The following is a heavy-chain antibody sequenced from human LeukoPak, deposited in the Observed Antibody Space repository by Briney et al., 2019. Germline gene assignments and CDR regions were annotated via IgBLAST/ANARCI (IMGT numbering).Heavy chain of an antibody. CDR3: VRGGGGPRLQH. CDR2: INSSGGI. J-gene: IGHJ1*01. CDR1: DYSISNGYY. Sequence: SETLSLTCAVSDYSISNGYYWGWIRQSPGKGLEWIGEINSSGGINYNPSLKSRVTMSIAASRNQFSLRLTSVTAADTAVYYCVRGGGGPRLQHWGQGTLVTVSS. V-gene: IGHV4-38-2*01. D-gene: IGHD3-16*01.